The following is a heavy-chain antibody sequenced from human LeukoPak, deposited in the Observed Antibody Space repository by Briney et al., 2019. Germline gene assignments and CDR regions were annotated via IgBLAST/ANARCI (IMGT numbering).Heavy chain of an antibody. CDR2: IYYSGST. J-gene: IGHJ4*02. D-gene: IGHD3-3*01. CDR1: GGSISSYY. CDR3: ARDRGDFWSGYYSHCFDY. Sequence: SETLSLTCTVSGGSISSYYWSWIRQPPGKGLEWIGYIYYSGSTNYNPSLKSRVTISVDTSKNQFSLKLSSVTAADTAVYYCARDRGDFWSGYYSHCFDYWGQGTLVTVSS. V-gene: IGHV4-59*01.